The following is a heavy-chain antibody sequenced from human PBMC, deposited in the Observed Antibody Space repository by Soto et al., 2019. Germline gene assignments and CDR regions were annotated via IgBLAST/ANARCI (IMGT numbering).Heavy chain of an antibody. CDR3: ARTYDDSGPNSGGYGFDI. J-gene: IGHJ3*02. D-gene: IGHD3-22*01. CDR2: IYYSGST. V-gene: IGHV4-61*01. Sequence: PSETLSLTCTVSGGSISSDSYYWGWIRQPPEKGLEWLAYIYYSGSTSYNPTLKSRVSIYLDTSMNQFSLKLSSVTAADTAVYYCARTYDDSGPNSGGYGFDIWGQGTMVTVS. CDR1: GGSISSDSYY.